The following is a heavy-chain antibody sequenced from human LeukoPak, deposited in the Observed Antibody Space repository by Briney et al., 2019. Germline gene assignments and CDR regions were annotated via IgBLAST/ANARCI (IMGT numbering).Heavy chain of an antibody. CDR2: ISSSGSTI. CDR1: GLTFSSYE. V-gene: IGHV3-48*03. CDR3: ARGGTRHYDILTGYYLITHYFDY. J-gene: IGHJ4*02. Sequence: PGGSLRLSCAASGLTFSSYEMNWVRQAPGKGLEWVSYISSSGSTIYYAASVKGRFTISRDNAKNSLYLQMNSLRAEDTAVYYCARGGTRHYDILTGYYLITHYFDYWGQGTLVTVSS. D-gene: IGHD3-9*01.